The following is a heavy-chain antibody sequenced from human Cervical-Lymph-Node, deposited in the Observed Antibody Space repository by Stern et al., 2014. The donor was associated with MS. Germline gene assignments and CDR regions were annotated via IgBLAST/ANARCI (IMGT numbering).Heavy chain of an antibody. J-gene: IGHJ3*01. Sequence: EQLVESGGGLIQPGGSLRLSCAAPGFIVSKNYMSWVRQAPGKGLERVSLIYTDGSTFYAGAVKCRFTISRDSSKNKLLLQMNSLRAEDTAMYYCARAIFGVNTAAMAPDAFDSWGQGTMVTVSS. V-gene: IGHV3-53*01. CDR2: IYTDGST. CDR3: ARAIFGVNTAAMAPDAFDS. D-gene: IGHD3-3*01. CDR1: GFIVSKNY.